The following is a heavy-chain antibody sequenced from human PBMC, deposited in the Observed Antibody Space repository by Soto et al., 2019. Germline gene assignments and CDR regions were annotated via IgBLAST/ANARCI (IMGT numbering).Heavy chain of an antibody. Sequence: QVQLQESGPGLVKPSETLSLTCTVSGDSFTNYYWSWIWQPPGKGLEWIGSIYYTGSTNYNPSLKSRVSISVDTSNNQFSLKMSSVTAADTAVYYCARDSPRPFWGQGTLVTVSS. V-gene: IGHV4-59*01. CDR3: ARDSPRPF. CDR1: GDSFTNYY. J-gene: IGHJ4*02. CDR2: IYYTGST.